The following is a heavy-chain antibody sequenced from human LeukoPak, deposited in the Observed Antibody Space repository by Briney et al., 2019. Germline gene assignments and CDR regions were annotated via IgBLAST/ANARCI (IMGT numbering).Heavy chain of an antibody. Sequence: PGGSLRLSCAAYGFTFSSYGMHWVRQAPGKGLEWVAVISYDGSNEYYADSVKGRFTISRDNSKTTLYLQMSSLRAEDTAVYYCAKDRAVVVVATPVDYWGQGTLVTVSA. D-gene: IGHD2-15*01. J-gene: IGHJ4*02. CDR1: GFTFSSYG. CDR3: AKDRAVVVVATPVDY. V-gene: IGHV3-30*18. CDR2: ISYDGSNE.